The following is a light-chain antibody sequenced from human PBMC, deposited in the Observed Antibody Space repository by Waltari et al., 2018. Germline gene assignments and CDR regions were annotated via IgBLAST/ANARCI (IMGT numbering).Light chain of an antibody. J-gene: IGLJ2*01. Sequence: QSALTQPPSASGSPGQSVTISCPGTSSAVGDYNYVSWYQQHPGKAPKLMIYEVNKRPSGVPDRFSGSKSGNTASLTVSGLQAEDEADYYCSSYAGSNSFVFGGGTKLTVL. CDR3: SSYAGSNSFV. CDR2: EVN. CDR1: SSAVGDYNY. V-gene: IGLV2-8*01.